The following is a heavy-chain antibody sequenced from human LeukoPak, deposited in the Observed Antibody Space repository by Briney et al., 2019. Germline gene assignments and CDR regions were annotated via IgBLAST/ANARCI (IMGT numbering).Heavy chain of an antibody. V-gene: IGHV4-59*12. J-gene: IGHJ5*02. CDR3: ATVGSSSWYGRPFDP. CDR2: IYYSGST. D-gene: IGHD6-13*01. CDR1: GGSISSYY. Sequence: TSETLSLTCTVSGGSISSYYWSWIRQPPGKGLEWIGYIYYSGSTNYNPSLKSRVTISVDTSKNQFSLKLSSVTAADTAVYYCATVGSSSWYGRPFDPWGQGTLVTVSS.